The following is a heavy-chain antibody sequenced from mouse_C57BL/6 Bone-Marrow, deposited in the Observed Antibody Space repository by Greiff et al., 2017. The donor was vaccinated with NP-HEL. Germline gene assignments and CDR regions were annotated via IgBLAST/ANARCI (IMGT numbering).Heavy chain of an antibody. CDR2: IDPSDSYT. CDR1: GYTFTSYW. Sequence: QVQLQQPGAELVMPGASVKLSCKASGYTFTSYWMHWVKQRPGQGLEWIGEIDPSDSYTNYNQKFKGKSTLTVDKSSSTAYMQLSSLTSEDSAVYYCARGGGYDVIFFAYWGQGTLVTVSA. V-gene: IGHV1-69*01. J-gene: IGHJ3*01. CDR3: ARGGGYDVIFFAY. D-gene: IGHD2-2*01.